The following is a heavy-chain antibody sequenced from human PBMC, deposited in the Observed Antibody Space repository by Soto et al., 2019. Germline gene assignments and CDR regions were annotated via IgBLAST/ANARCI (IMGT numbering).Heavy chain of an antibody. CDR3: ARENSVQAWLHHFDH. D-gene: IGHD5-18*01. CDR2: ILGDGSTI. CDR1: GFTFSSYE. J-gene: IGHJ4*02. V-gene: IGHV3-48*03. Sequence: GGSLRLSCAASGFTFSSYEMNWVRQAPGKGLEWISYILGDGSTIYYADSLKGRLTISRDNAKNSLSLQMNNLRAEDTAVYYCARENSVQAWLHHFDHWGLGTLVTVSS.